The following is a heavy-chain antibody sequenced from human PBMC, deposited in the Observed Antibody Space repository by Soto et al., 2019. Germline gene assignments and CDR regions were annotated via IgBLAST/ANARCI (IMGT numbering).Heavy chain of an antibody. J-gene: IGHJ4*02. CDR2: IHGDGGKI. V-gene: IGHV3-7*01. CDR3: AGDFYGGYNYGPGDY. D-gene: IGHD5-18*01. Sequence: PGGSRRLSCAASGFMFSAYWMSWVRQAPGKGLEWVANIHGDGGKIYYVDSVKGRFTISRDNANRSLYLQMNSLRAEDTAVYYRAGDFYGGYNYGPGDYWGQGSLVTGSS. CDR1: GFMFSAYW.